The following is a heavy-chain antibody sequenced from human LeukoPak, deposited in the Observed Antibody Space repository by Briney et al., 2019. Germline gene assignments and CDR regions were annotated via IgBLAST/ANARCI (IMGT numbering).Heavy chain of an antibody. D-gene: IGHD4-17*01. Sequence: SETLSLTCTVSGGSISSGDHYWSWIRQPPGKGLEWIGYIYYSGSTYYNPSLKSRVTISVDTSKNQFSLKLSSVTAADTAVYYCASSYGDYYYYYGMDVWGQGTTVTVSS. CDR1: GGSISSGDHY. CDR3: ASSYGDYYYYYGMDV. V-gene: IGHV4-30-4*01. J-gene: IGHJ6*02. CDR2: IYYSGST.